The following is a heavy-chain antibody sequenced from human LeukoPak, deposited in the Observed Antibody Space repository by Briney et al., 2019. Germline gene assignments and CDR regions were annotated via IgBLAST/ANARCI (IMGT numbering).Heavy chain of an antibody. CDR2: IYHSGST. CDR1: GGSLSSSNW. V-gene: IGHV4-4*02. D-gene: IGHD3-22*01. Sequence: PSETLSLTCAVSGGSLSSSNWWSWVRQPPGKGLEWIGEIYHSGSTNYNPSLKSRVTISVDKSKNQFSLKLSSVTAADTAVYYCARDYYDSSGYYYYYYYGMDVWGQGTTVTVSS. J-gene: IGHJ6*02. CDR3: ARDYYDSSGYYYYYYYGMDV.